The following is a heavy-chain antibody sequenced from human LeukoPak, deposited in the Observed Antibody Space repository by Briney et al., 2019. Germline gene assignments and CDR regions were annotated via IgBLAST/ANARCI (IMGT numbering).Heavy chain of an antibody. J-gene: IGHJ4*02. Sequence: GGSLRLSCAASGFTSSSYGMHWVRQAPGKGLEWVAVIWYDGSNKYYADSVKGRFTISRDNSKNTLYLQMNSLRAEDTAVYYCARTPDGSALDYWGQGTLVTVSS. CDR3: ARTPDGSALDY. D-gene: IGHD3-10*01. V-gene: IGHV3-33*01. CDR1: GFTSSSYG. CDR2: IWYDGSNK.